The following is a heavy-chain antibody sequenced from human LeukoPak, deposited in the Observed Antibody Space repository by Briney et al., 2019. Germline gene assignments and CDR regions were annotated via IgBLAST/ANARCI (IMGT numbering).Heavy chain of an antibody. V-gene: IGHV1-46*01. CDR1: GYTFTSYY. D-gene: IGHD2-2*02. J-gene: IGHJ5*02. CDR3: ARDRGYCSSTSCYSPLNWFDP. Sequence: ASVKVYCKASGYTFTSYYMHWVRQAPGQGLEWMGIINPSGGSTSYAQKFQGRVTMTRDMSTSTVYMELSSLRSEDTAVYYCARDRGYCSSTSCYSPLNWFDPWGQGTLVTVSS. CDR2: INPSGGST.